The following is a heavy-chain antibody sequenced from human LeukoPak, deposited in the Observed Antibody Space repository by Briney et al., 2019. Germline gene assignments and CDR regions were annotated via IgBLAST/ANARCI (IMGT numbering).Heavy chain of an antibody. CDR1: GYTFTGYY. V-gene: IGHV1-2*02. D-gene: IGHD5-12*01. CDR2: INPNSGGT. CDR3: ARDGEWLAELVATIVFDY. J-gene: IGHJ4*02. Sequence: ASVKVSCKASGYTFTGYYMHWVRQAPGQGLEWMGWINPNSGGTNYAQKFQGRVTMTRDTSISTAYMELSRLRSDDTAVYYCARDGEWLAELVATIVFDYWRQRTPVTVSS.